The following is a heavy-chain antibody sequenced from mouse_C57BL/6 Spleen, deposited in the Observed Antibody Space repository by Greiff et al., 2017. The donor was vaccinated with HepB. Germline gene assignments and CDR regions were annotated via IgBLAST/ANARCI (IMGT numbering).Heavy chain of an antibody. Sequence: EVQRVESGGGLVKPGGSLKLSCAASGFTFSSYAMSWVRQTPEKRLEWVATISDGGSYTYYPDNVKGRFTISRDNAKNNLYLQMSHLKSEDTAMYYCARGTTVVATSGFAYWGQGTLVTVSA. J-gene: IGHJ3*01. CDR1: GFTFSSYA. CDR2: ISDGGSYT. D-gene: IGHD1-1*01. V-gene: IGHV5-4*01. CDR3: ARGTTVVATSGFAY.